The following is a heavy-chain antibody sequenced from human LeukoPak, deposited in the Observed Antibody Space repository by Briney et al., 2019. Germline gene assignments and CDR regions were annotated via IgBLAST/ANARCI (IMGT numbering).Heavy chain of an antibody. CDR1: GDSISSYY. Sequence: SDTLSLICPVSGDSISSYYWSWIRQPAGEGLEWIGRIYTNGITNCNPSLKSRVTMSVDTSKSQFSLKLSSVTAADTAVYYCAREGYSTGWYPDYWGQGTLVTVS. CDR2: IYTNGIT. D-gene: IGHD6-19*01. V-gene: IGHV4-4*07. J-gene: IGHJ4*02. CDR3: AREGYSTGWYPDY.